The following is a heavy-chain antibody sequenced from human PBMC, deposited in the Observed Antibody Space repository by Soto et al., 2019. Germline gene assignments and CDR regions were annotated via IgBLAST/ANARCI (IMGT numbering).Heavy chain of an antibody. CDR2: INHRGST. CDR3: GRSGFYTGTTALDGNWLDT. D-gene: IGHD3-3*01. Sequence: PSETLSLTCVVYGGSFSGYYWSWIRQSPGEGLEWIGGINHRGSTNYNPSLESRVPISMDTSKNQFSLTLPSVTAADTAMYYCGRSGFYTGTTALDGNWLDTWGQLTLVTVFS. V-gene: IGHV4-34*01. CDR1: GGSFSGYY. J-gene: IGHJ5*02.